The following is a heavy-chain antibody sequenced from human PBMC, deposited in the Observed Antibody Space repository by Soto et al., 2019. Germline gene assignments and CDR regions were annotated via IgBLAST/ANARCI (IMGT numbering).Heavy chain of an antibody. CDR1: GFTFGDFW. V-gene: IGHV3-7*04. CDR3: ARVIRWNPHFDY. D-gene: IGHD4-17*01. J-gene: IGHJ4*02. Sequence: EVQLVESGGGLVQPGGSLRLSCAASGFTFGDFWVSWVRQAPGKGLEWVANIKQDGSEKYYMDSVEGRFTISRDNAKNAVYLQMNSLRAEDTSVYYCARVIRWNPHFDYWGQGTLVTVSS. CDR2: IKQDGSEK.